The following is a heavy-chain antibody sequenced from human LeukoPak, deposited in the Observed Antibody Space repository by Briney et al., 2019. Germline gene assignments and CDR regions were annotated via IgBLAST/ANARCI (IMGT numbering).Heavy chain of an antibody. Sequence: GGSLRLSCAASGFTFSSYSMNWVRQAPGKGLEWVSYISSSSSTIYYADSVKGRFTISRDNAKNSLYLQMNSLRAEDTAVYYCARIGSSWYDAFDIWGQGTMVTVSS. CDR3: ARIGSSWYDAFDI. D-gene: IGHD6-13*01. J-gene: IGHJ3*02. CDR2: ISSSSSTI. V-gene: IGHV3-48*04. CDR1: GFTFSSYS.